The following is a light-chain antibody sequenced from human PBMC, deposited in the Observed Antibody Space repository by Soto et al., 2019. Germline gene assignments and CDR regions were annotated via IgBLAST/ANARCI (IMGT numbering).Light chain of an antibody. CDR2: AAS. CDR1: RDIDNC. CDR3: QKYNKAPWI. J-gene: IGKJ1*01. Sequence: DIQVTQSPPSLSASVGDRVTITCRASRDIDNCLAWYQQVPGKAPKLLIYAASTLQSGVPSRFRGSGSGTSFILTITSLQPEDVAPYYCQKYNKAPWIFGQGTKVEV. V-gene: IGKV1-27*01.